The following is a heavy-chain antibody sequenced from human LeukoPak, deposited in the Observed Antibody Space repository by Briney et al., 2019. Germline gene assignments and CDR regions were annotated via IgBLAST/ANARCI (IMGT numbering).Heavy chain of an antibody. J-gene: IGHJ4*02. CDR2: IKQDGSEK. V-gene: IGHV3-7*03. D-gene: IGHD5-12*01. Sequence: PGGSLRLSCAASGFTFSSYWVSWVRQAPGKGLEWVANIKQDGSEKYYVDSVKGRFTISRDNAKNSLYLQMNSLRAEDTAVYYCAREGASGYEACFDYWGQGTLVTVSS. CDR1: GFTFSSYW. CDR3: AREGASGYEACFDY.